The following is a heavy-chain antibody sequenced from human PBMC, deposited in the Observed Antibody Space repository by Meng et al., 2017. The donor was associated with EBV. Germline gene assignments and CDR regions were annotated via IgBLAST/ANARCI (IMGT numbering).Heavy chain of an antibody. CDR3: ASESGRGYTPDY. J-gene: IGHJ4*02. Sequence: QVRLVRFAAEGKKPGSSVKVSGKAVGGPFRNYASSWVRQAPGQGLEWLGGFLPTLGAPNYAQKFHGRVSITADESTSTHYMDLSSLRSEDTAVYYCASESGRGYTPDYWGQGTLVTVSS. D-gene: IGHD3-10*01. CDR1: GGPFRNYA. CDR2: FLPTLGAP. V-gene: IGHV1-69*01.